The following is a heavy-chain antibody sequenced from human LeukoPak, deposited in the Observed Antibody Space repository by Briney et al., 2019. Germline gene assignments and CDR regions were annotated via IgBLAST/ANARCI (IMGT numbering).Heavy chain of an antibody. CDR1: GGTFSSYA. J-gene: IGHJ5*02. CDR2: IIPIFGIA. V-gene: IGHV1-69*04. CDR3: AREGLTENYYDSRNWFDP. D-gene: IGHD3-22*01. Sequence: SVKVSCKASGGTFSSYAISWVRQAPGQGLEWMGSIIPIFGIANYAQKFQGRVTITADKSTSTAYMELSSLRSEDTAVYYCAREGLTENYYDSRNWFDPWGQGTLVTVSS.